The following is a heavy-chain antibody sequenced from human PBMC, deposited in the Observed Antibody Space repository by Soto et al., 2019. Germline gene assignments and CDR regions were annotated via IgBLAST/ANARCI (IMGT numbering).Heavy chain of an antibody. V-gene: IGHV3-74*01. J-gene: IGHJ4*02. CDR2: IDNDGRIT. CDR1: GYTVSDYW. CDR3: GRDLGGASSN. D-gene: IGHD3-16*01. Sequence: EVQLVESGGGLVQPGGSLRLSCAASGYTVSDYWMHWVRQAPGMGLVWVSRIDNDGRITNYADSVMGRFTISRDNAKDTLYLQMDSLRAEDTAVYYCGRDLGGASSNWGPGTLVTVSS.